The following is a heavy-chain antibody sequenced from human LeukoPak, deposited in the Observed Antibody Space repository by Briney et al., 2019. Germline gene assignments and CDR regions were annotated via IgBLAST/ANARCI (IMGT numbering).Heavy chain of an antibody. Sequence: GGSLRLSCAASGFTVTTNYISWVRQAPGKGLEWVSVIYSGGFTYYADSVKGRFTISRDNSKNTLFLQMNSLRAEDTAVYYCTRGVAADYWGQGTLVTVSS. CDR3: TRGVAADY. CDR2: IYSGGFT. D-gene: IGHD2-15*01. CDR1: GFTVTTNY. J-gene: IGHJ4*02. V-gene: IGHV3-53*01.